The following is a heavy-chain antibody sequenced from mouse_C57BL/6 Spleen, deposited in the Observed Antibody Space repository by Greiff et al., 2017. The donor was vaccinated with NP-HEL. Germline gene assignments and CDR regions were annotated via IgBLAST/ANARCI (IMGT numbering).Heavy chain of an antibody. CDR1: GYAFSSYW. CDR2: IYPGDGDT. CDR3: ARYYYCSSSWFAY. D-gene: IGHD1-1*01. J-gene: IGHJ3*01. V-gene: IGHV1-80*01. Sequence: VQLQQSGAELVKPGASVKISCKASGYAFSSYWMNWVKQRPGKGLEWIGQIYPGDGDTNNNGKFKGKGTLTADKYSSTAYMQLISLTSEDSAVSFCARYYYCSSSWFAYWVQGTLVTVSA.